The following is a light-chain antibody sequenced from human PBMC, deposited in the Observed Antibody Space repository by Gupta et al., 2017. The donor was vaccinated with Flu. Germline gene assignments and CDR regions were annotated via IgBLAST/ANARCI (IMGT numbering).Light chain of an antibody. CDR2: EVS. V-gene: IGLV2-8*01. CDR1: SSDVGGYDY. CDR3: SSYAGNTYV. Sequence: QSALTPPPPASGSPGQSVTISCTGTSSDVGGYDYVSWYQQHPGKAPKVMIYEVSKRPSGVPDRFSGSKSGNSASLTVSGLQAEDEADYYCSSYAGNTYVFGTGTKVTAL. J-gene: IGLJ1*01.